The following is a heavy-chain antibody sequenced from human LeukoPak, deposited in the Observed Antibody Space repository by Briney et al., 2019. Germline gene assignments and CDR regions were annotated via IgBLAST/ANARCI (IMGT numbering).Heavy chain of an antibody. D-gene: IGHD3-3*01. Sequence: ASVKVSCKASGYTFTDYFLHWVRQAPGQGLEWMGWINPNSGGTKYAQKFQGRVTMTRDTSISTAYMELSRLRSDDTAVYYCARGPITIFGVTDYWGQGTLVTVSS. V-gene: IGHV1-2*02. CDR2: INPNSGGT. CDR3: ARGPITIFGVTDY. J-gene: IGHJ4*02. CDR1: GYTFTDYF.